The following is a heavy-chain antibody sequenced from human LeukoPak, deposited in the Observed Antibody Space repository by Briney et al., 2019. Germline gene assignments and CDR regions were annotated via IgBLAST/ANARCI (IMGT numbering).Heavy chain of an antibody. Sequence: GGSLRLSCAASGFTFSSYAMHWVRQAPGKGLEWVAVISNDGSTKYYADSVKGRFTISRDNSKNTLYVQMNSLRAEDTAVYYCARGRGSGTTDYWGQGTLVTVSS. J-gene: IGHJ4*02. D-gene: IGHD3-10*01. CDR3: ARGRGSGTTDY. CDR1: GFTFSSYA. V-gene: IGHV3-30*04. CDR2: ISNDGSTK.